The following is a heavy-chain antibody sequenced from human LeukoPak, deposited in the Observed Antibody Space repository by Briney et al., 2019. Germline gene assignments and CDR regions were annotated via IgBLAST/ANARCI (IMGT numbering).Heavy chain of an antibody. J-gene: IGHJ4*02. Sequence: GGSLRLSCAASGFTFSSYSMNWVRQAPGKGLEWVSSISSSSSYIYYADSVKSRFTISRDNAKNSLYLQMNSLRAEDTAVYYCARAGTHSSSLDYWGQGTLVTVSS. V-gene: IGHV3-21*01. D-gene: IGHD6-6*01. CDR2: ISSSSSYI. CDR1: GFTFSSYS. CDR3: ARAGTHSSSLDY.